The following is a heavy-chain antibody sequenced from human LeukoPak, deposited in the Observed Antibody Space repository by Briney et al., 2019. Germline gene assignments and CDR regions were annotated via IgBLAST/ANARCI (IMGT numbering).Heavy chain of an antibody. CDR3: ARARRWNAAVEGWWFDP. V-gene: IGHV4-34*01. CDR1: GGSFSGYY. CDR2: INHSGST. Sequence: SETLSLTCAVYGGSFSGYYWSCIRQPPGKGLEWIGEINHSGSTNYNPSLKSRVTISVDTSKNQFSLKLSSVTAADTAVYYCARARRWNAAVEGWWFDPWGQGTLVTVSS. D-gene: IGHD1-1*01. J-gene: IGHJ5*02.